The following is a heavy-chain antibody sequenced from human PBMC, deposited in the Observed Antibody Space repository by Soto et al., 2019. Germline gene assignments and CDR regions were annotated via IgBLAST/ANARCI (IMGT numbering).Heavy chain of an antibody. CDR2: INSDGSST. D-gene: IGHD3-3*01. J-gene: IGHJ6*02. Sequence: GGSLRLSCAASGFTFSSYWMHWVRQAPGKGLVWVSRINSDGSSTSYADSVKGRFTISRDNAKNTLYLQMNSLRAEDTAVYYCARYYDFWSGYYQAYYYGMDVWGQGTTVTVS. V-gene: IGHV3-74*01. CDR3: ARYYDFWSGYYQAYYYGMDV. CDR1: GFTFSSYW.